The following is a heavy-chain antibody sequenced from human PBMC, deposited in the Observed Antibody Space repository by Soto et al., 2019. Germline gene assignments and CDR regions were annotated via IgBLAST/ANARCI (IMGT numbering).Heavy chain of an antibody. D-gene: IGHD2-21*02. J-gene: IGHJ4*02. CDR3: ATGRASDCPGCTQDY. CDR1: AFTFSSYA. Sequence: EVQLLESGGGLAQPGGSLRLSCAASAFTFSSYAMSWVRQAPGKGLEWVSAVSGSGDSTYYADSVKGRFTISRDNSKTTLYLQMNRLRAEDTAVYYCATGRASDCPGCTQDYWGQGTLVTVSS. V-gene: IGHV3-23*01. CDR2: VSGSGDST.